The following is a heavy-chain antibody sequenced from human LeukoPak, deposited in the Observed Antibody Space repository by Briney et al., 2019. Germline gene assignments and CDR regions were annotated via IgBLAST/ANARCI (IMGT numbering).Heavy chain of an antibody. V-gene: IGHV4-30-4*01. CDR3: ARSWGGDYALNS. CDR2: IYYSENT. Sequence: SQTLSLTCTVSGGSISSGDYYWSWLRQPPGTGLEWIGYIYYSENTYYNPSLKSRVTMSVDTSKNQFSLKLSSVTAADTAVYYCARSWGGDYALNSWGQGTLVTVSS. CDR1: GGSISSGDYY. D-gene: IGHD4-17*01. J-gene: IGHJ4*02.